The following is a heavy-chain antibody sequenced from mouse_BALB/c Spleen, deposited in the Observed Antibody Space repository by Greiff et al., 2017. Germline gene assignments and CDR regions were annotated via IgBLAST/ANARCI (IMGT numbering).Heavy chain of an antibody. CDR3: VRQLGRHAMDY. V-gene: IGHV10-1*02. Sequence: EVQLQESGGGLVQPKGSLKLSCAASGFTFNTYAMNWVRQAPGKGLEWVGRIRSKSNNYATYYADSVKDRFTISRDDSQNMLYLQMNNLKTEDTAMYYCVRQLGRHAMDYWGQGTSVTVSS. CDR2: IRSKSNNYAT. CDR1: GFTFNTYA. J-gene: IGHJ4*01. D-gene: IGHD3-1*01.